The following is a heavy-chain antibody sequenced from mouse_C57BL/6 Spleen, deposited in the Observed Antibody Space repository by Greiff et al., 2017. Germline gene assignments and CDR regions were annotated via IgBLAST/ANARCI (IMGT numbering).Heavy chain of an antibody. V-gene: IGHV1-15*01. J-gene: IGHJ2*01. CDR3: TRSYGNAGY. CDR2: IDPETGGT. D-gene: IGHD2-1*01. CDR1: GYTFTDYE. Sequence: QVQLKQSGAELVRPGASVTLSCKASGYTFTDYEMHWVKQTPVHGLEWIGAIDPETGGTAYNQKFKGKAILTADKSSSTAYMELRSLTSEDAAVYYCTRSYGNAGYWGQGTTLTVSS.